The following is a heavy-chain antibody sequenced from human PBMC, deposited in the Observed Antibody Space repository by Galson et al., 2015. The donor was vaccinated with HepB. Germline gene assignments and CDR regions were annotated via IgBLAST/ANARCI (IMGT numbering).Heavy chain of an antibody. CDR1: GFTFSSYA. D-gene: IGHD6-19*01. J-gene: IGHJ4*02. CDR2: ISSNGGST. CDR3: ARDAHSSGWYTEDFDY. V-gene: IGHV3-64*01. Sequence: SLRLSCAASGFTFSSYAMHWVRQAPGKGLEYVSAISSNGGSTYYANSVKGRFTISRDNSKNTLYLQMGSLRAEDMAVYYCARDAHSSGWYTEDFDYWGQGTLVTVSS.